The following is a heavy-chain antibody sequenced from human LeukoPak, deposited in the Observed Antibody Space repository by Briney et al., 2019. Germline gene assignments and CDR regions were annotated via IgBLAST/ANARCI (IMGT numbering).Heavy chain of an antibody. V-gene: IGHV3-15*01. CDR1: GFTFSSYW. CDR3: TTLGMYGDDY. D-gene: IGHD4-17*01. Sequence: GGSLRLSCAASGFTFSSYWMHWVRQAPGKGLEWVGCIKSKTDGGTTDYAAPVKGRFTISRDDSKNTLYLQMNSLKTEDTAVYYCTTLGMYGDDYWGQGTLVTV. CDR2: IKSKTDGGTT. J-gene: IGHJ4*02.